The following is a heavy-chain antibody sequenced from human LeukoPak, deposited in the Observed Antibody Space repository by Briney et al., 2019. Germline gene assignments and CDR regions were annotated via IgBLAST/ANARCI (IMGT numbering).Heavy chain of an antibody. CDR1: GSSISSSSYY. J-gene: IGHJ3*02. V-gene: IGHV4-39*07. CDR2: IYYSGST. Sequence: SETLSLTCTVSGSSISSSSYYWGWIRQPPGKGLEWIGSIYYSGSTYYNPSLKSRVTISVDTSKNQFSLKLSSVTAADTAVYYCARDADVVVTSDAFDIWGQGTMVTVSS. CDR3: ARDADVVVTSDAFDI. D-gene: IGHD2-21*02.